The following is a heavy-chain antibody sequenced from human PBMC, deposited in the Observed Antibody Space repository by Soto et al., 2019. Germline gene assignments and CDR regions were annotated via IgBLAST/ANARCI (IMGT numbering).Heavy chain of an antibody. CDR3: ATSYGSGYRAFDF. CDR2: VNPILSMS. D-gene: IGHD3-10*01. CDR1: GDTFNFYS. J-gene: IGHJ4*02. V-gene: IGHV1-69*04. Sequence: QVQLVQSGAEVKRPGSSVKVSCKASGDTFNFYSINWVRQAPGLGLEWMGRVNPILSMSNDAQRFQGRVTMTADKSTSRAYMELSGLRSEDTAMYYCATSYGSGYRAFDFWGQGALVTVSS.